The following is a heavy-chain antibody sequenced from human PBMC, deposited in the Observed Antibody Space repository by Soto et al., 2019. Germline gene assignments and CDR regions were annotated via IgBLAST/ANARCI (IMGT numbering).Heavy chain of an antibody. CDR3: ARDSTRPDY. CDR1: GYPFTSND. CDR2: MNPNSGDT. J-gene: IGHJ4*02. V-gene: IGHV1-8*01. D-gene: IGHD2-2*01. Sequence: QVQLVQSGAEVKKPGASVKVSCQASGYPFTSNDITWVRQAPGQGLEWMGWMNPNSGDTGYAQKFQGRVNMTRNTSISTAYMELSSLTSEDTAVYYCARDSTRPDYWGQGTLVTVSS.